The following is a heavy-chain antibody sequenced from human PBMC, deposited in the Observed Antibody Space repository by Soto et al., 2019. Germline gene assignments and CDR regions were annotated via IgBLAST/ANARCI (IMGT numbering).Heavy chain of an antibody. CDR2: IYYSGST. Sequence: PPETLSLTCAVSGGSISSGGYYWSWIRQHPGKGLEWIGYIYYSGSTYYNPSLKSRVTISVDTSKNQFSLKLSSVTAADTAVYYCARVVSDTAMVKPRFFDYWGQGTLVTVSS. CDR3: ARVVSDTAMVKPRFFDY. J-gene: IGHJ4*02. V-gene: IGHV4-31*11. D-gene: IGHD5-18*01. CDR1: GGSISSGGYY.